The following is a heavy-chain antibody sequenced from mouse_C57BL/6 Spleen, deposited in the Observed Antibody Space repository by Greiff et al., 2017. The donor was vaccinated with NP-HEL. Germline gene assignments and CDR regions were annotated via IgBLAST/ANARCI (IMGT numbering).Heavy chain of an antibody. J-gene: IGHJ3*01. CDR1: GYSITSGYD. CDR3: AREGDYDGGEFAY. CDR2: ISYSGST. D-gene: IGHD2-4*01. V-gene: IGHV3-1*01. Sequence: EVMLVESGPGMVKPSQSLSLTCTVTGYSITSGYDWHWIRHFPGNKLEWMGYISYSGSTNYNPSLKSRISITHDTSKNHFFLKLNSVTTEDTATYYCAREGDYDGGEFAYWGQGTLVTVSA.